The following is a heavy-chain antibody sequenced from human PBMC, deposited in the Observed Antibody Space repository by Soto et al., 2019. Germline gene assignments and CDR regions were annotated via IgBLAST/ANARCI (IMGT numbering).Heavy chain of an antibody. D-gene: IGHD5-12*01. V-gene: IGHV4-59*02. J-gene: IGHJ4*02. CDR3: ARRTVATETFDY. CDR2: IYYAGST. CDR1: GGSVISYY. Sequence: QVRLQESGPGLVKPSETLSLTCTVSGGSVISYYWSWLRQPPGRGLAWIGSIYYAGSTKYTPTINCPVTIDVATSKIQFSLTVTSVTAADTAVYYCARRTVATETFDYWGQGTLVTVSS.